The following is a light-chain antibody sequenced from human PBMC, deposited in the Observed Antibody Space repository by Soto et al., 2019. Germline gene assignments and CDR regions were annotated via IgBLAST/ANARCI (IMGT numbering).Light chain of an antibody. CDR1: QNVANY. V-gene: IGKV3-11*01. Sequence: EIVLTQSPATLSLSPGERATLSCRASQNVANYLDWYQQKPGQAPRLLIYESSNRATGIAARFSGSGSGTDFTLTISSLEPEDFAVYYCQQRSNLPQTFGQGTKVAI. J-gene: IGKJ1*01. CDR2: ESS. CDR3: QQRSNLPQT.